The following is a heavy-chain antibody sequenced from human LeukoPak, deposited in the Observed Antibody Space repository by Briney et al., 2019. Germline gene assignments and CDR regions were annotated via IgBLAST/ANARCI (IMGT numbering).Heavy chain of an antibody. CDR2: IKSNTVGGTT. Sequence: GGSLRLSCAASGFTFSDAWMSWVRQAPGKGLEWVVHIKSNTVGGTTDYAAPVKDRFTISRDDSKTTLYLQMNSLQTEDTALYYCATEYYGSYNFWGQGALVTVSS. V-gene: IGHV3-15*01. D-gene: IGHD1-26*01. CDR3: ATEYYGSYNF. CDR1: GFTFSDAW. J-gene: IGHJ4*02.